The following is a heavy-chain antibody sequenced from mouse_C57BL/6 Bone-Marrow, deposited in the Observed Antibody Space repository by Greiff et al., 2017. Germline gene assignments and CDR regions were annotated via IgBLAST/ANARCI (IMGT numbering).Heavy chain of an antibody. V-gene: IGHV5-4*01. Sequence: DVLLVESGGGLVKPGGSLKLSCAASGFTFSSYAMSWVRQTPEKRLEWVATISDGGSYTYYPDNVKGRFTISRDNAKNNLYLHMRHLMSEDTAMYYCARVMGPWFAYWGQGTLVTVSA. CDR2: ISDGGSYT. CDR3: ARVMGPWFAY. CDR1: GFTFSSYA. D-gene: IGHD2-3*01. J-gene: IGHJ3*01.